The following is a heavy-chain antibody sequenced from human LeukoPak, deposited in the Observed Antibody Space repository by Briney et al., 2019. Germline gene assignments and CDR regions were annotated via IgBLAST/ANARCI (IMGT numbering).Heavy chain of an antibody. D-gene: IGHD3-9*01. Sequence: GGSLRLSCAASGFTFVNYGMHWVRQAPGKGLEWVAFIRYDGTSKYYVDSVKGRFTISRDNSKNTLYLQMNSLRAEDTAVYYCAKDQPALTGYFDYWGQGTLVTVSS. CDR1: GFTFVNYG. V-gene: IGHV3-30*02. CDR3: AKDQPALTGYFDY. J-gene: IGHJ4*02. CDR2: IRYDGTSK.